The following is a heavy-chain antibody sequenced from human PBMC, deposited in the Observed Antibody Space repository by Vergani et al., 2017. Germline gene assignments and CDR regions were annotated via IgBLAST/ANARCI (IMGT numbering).Heavy chain of an antibody. J-gene: IGHJ6*03. CDR1: GYTFIGYY. CDR3: ARGGCNGPRCYTQYNYYYFIDV. Sequence: VQLVQSGAEVKKPGFSMRVSCKASGYTFIGYYMHWVRQAPGQGLEWIGWINPNTGGSNLAQNFQGRVTLTRDTSTRTFYLELSRLKSDDTAVYYCARGGCNGPRCYTQYNYYYFIDVWATGTTVTVSS. D-gene: IGHD2-2*02. CDR2: INPNTGGS. V-gene: IGHV1-2*02.